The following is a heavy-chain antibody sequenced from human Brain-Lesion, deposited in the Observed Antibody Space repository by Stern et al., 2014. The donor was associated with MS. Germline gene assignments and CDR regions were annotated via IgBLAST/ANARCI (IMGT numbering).Heavy chain of an antibody. J-gene: IGHJ6*02. CDR3: ARVETPLADFYYYYGMDV. CDR2: INRGSDYI. CDR1: GFTFSSYT. Sequence: EVQLVESGGGLVKPGGSLRLSCAASGFTFSSYTMNWVRQAPGKELEWVSSINRGSDYIYYTDSVKDRFTISRDNAKNSLYLQMNSLRAEDTALYYCARVETPLADFYYYYGMDVWGQGTTVTVSS. D-gene: IGHD5-18*01. V-gene: IGHV3-21*01.